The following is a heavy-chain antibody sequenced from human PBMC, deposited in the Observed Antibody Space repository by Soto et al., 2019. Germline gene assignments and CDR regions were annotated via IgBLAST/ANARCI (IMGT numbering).Heavy chain of an antibody. V-gene: IGHV4-39*01. D-gene: IGHD6-6*01. CDR3: ASTYSSSPRFDY. CDR2: IYYSGST. J-gene: IGHJ4*02. Sequence: SETLSLTCTVSGGSISSSSYYWGWIRQPPGKGLEWIGSIYYSGSTYYNPSLKSRVTISVDTSKNQFSLKLSSVTAADTAVYYCASTYSSSPRFDYWGQGTLVPVSS. CDR1: GGSISSSSYY.